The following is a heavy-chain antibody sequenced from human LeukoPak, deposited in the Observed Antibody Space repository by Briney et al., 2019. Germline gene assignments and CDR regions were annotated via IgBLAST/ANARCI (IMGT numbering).Heavy chain of an antibody. Sequence: SQTLSLTCAVSGGSISSGGYYWGWIRQPPGKGLEWIGSIYYSGSTYYNPSLKSRVTISVDRSKNQFSLKLSSVTAADTAVYYCARSYRYSGYDSDDAFDIWGQGTMVTVSS. CDR2: IYYSGST. D-gene: IGHD5-12*01. CDR1: GGSISSGGYY. J-gene: IGHJ3*02. V-gene: IGHV4-39*07. CDR3: ARSYRYSGYDSDDAFDI.